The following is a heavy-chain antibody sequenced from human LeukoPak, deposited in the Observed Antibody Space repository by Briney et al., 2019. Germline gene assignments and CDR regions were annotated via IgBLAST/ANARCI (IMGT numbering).Heavy chain of an antibody. J-gene: IGHJ4*02. Sequence: SETLSLTCTVYRGSIQSQLWRWVRQPAGKGLEWIVRIFASGNTDYPPSLNGRVRLSVDTSKNEFSLPLTSVTAADSAVYYCAREGQWLGEMDFWGPGTLFTVSS. V-gene: IGHV4-4*07. CDR3: AREGQWLGEMDF. D-gene: IGHD6-19*01. CDR2: IFASGNT. CDR1: RGSIQSQL.